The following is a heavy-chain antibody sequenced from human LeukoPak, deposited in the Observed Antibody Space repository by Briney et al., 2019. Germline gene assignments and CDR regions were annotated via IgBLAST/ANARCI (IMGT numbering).Heavy chain of an antibody. CDR3: AKATQQLVFDY. CDR2: ISGSGGST. Sequence: LSGGSLRLSCAASGFTFSSYGMHWVRQAPGKGLEWVSAISGSGGSTYYADSVKGRFTISRDNSKNTLYLQMNSLRAEDTAVYYCAKATQQLVFDYWGQGTLVTVSS. D-gene: IGHD6-13*01. J-gene: IGHJ4*02. CDR1: GFTFSSYG. V-gene: IGHV3-23*01.